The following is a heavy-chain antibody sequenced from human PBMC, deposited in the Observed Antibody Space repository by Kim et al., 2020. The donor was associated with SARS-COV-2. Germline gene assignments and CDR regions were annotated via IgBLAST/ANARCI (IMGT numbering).Heavy chain of an antibody. V-gene: IGHV6-1*01. Sequence: WYNNYAESVKSRITIKPDASRNQCSLHRKSVTPDDTAVYYCARIVSAMDVWGQGTTVTVSS. D-gene: IGHD3-16*02. J-gene: IGHJ6*02. CDR2: WYN. CDR3: ARIVSAMDV.